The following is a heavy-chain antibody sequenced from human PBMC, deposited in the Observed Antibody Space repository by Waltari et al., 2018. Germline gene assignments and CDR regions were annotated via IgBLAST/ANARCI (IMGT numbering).Heavy chain of an antibody. CDR3: ARDAGFRGNEGSWFDL. J-gene: IGHJ5*02. CDR2: IYHTGDA. D-gene: IGHD2-15*01. Sequence: QVQLHESGPGLVKTSQTLSLSCSVSGDSIRRGEYFWSWVRQSPGQGLEWIGFIYHTGDAYYHPSLKRRATISVESSVKRFFLTLNSVTAADTAVYYCARDAGFRGNEGSWFDLWGQGTLVTVSS. CDR1: GDSIRRGEYF. V-gene: IGHV4-30-4*01.